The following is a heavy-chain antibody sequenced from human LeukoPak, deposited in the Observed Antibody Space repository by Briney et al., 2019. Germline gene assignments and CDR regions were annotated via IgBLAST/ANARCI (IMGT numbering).Heavy chain of an antibody. Sequence: SETLSLTCTVSGGSISSYYWSWIRQPPGKGLEWIGYIYYSGSTYYNPSLKSRVTISVDTSKNQFSLKLSSVTAADTAVYYCASHHYDYVWGSYRYFDYWGQGTLVTVSS. CDR1: GGSISSYY. J-gene: IGHJ4*02. CDR3: ASHHYDYVWGSYRYFDY. V-gene: IGHV4-59*04. CDR2: IYYSGST. D-gene: IGHD3-16*02.